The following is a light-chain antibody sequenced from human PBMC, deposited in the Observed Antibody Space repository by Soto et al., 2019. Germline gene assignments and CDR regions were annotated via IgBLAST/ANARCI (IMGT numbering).Light chain of an antibody. CDR2: EVS. V-gene: IGLV2-14*01. J-gene: IGLJ1*01. CDR3: CSYTTSSTYYL. Sequence: QSVLTQPASASGSPGQSITISCTGTSSDVGGYNYVSWYQQHPGKAPKLMIYEVSYRPSGVSNRFSGSKSGNTASLTISGLQSDDDADYYCCSYTTSSTYYLLGPGTKVTVL. CDR1: SSDVGGYNY.